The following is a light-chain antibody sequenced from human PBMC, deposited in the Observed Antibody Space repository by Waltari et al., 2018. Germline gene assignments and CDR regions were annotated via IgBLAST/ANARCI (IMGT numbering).Light chain of an antibody. V-gene: IGLV2-14*02. J-gene: IGLJ3*02. CDR2: DGS. CDR3: SSYTSSSTWV. Sequence: WDLQAPRQAPKRMIEDGSKLPSGVANRFSGSKSGNTASLTISGLQAEDEADYYCSSYTSSSTWVFGGGTKLTVL.